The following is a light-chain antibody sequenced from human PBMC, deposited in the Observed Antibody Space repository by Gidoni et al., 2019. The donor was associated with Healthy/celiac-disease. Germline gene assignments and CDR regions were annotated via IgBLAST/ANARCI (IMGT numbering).Light chain of an antibody. Sequence: DIQMTQSQSSMSASVGDRVTITCRASQSISSYLNWYQQKPGKAPRPLIYAASSLQSGVPSRFSGSGSGSYFTLTISSLQPEDFATYYCRQSYSTPQTFGPGTRVDIK. J-gene: IGKJ3*01. CDR2: AAS. V-gene: IGKV1-39*01. CDR1: QSISSY. CDR3: RQSYSTPQT.